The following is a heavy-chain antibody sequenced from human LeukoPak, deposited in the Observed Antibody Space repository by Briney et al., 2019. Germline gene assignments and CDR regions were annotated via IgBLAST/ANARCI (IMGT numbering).Heavy chain of an antibody. CDR3: ARGGGSGWSHDAFDI. CDR2: ISSSSTYI. CDR1: GFTFSSYS. J-gene: IGHJ3*02. D-gene: IGHD6-19*01. V-gene: IGHV3-21*01. Sequence: GGSLRLSCAASGFTFSSYSMNWVRQAPGKGPEWVSSISSSSTYIYYADSLKGRFTISRDSAKNSLYLQMNSLRAEDTAVYYCARGGGSGWSHDAFDIWGQGTMVTVSS.